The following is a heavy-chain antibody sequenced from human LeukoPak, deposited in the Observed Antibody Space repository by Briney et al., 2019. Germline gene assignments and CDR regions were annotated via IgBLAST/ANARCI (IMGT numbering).Heavy chain of an antibody. D-gene: IGHD4-17*01. Sequence: GGSLRLSCAASGFTFSNYGMHWVRQAPGKGLEWVATIRYDGSNTYFVDSVKGRFTISRDNSKNTLYLQMNSLRAEDKAVYYCAKFGLMYGDYGGIDYWGQGTLVTVPS. V-gene: IGHV3-30*02. J-gene: IGHJ4*02. CDR2: IRYDGSNT. CDR1: GFTFSNYG. CDR3: AKFGLMYGDYGGIDY.